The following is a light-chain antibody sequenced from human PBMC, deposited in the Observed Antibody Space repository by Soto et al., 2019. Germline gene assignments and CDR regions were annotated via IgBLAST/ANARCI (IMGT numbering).Light chain of an antibody. CDR1: QSVSSN. Sequence: EIVMTQSPATLSVSPGERATLSCRASQSVSSNLAWYQQKPGQAPRLLIYGASTRATGIPARFSGSGSRTEFTLTISSLQSEDFAVYYCQQYNNWPPDTFGQGTKV. CDR2: GAS. V-gene: IGKV3-15*01. J-gene: IGKJ1*01. CDR3: QQYNNWPPDT.